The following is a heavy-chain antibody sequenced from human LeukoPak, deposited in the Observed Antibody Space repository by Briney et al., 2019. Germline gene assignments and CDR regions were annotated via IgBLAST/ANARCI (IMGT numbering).Heavy chain of an antibody. CDR2: IGSSVSTR. CDR1: GFTFSSYS. D-gene: IGHD2-2*01. Sequence: GGSLRLSCAVSGFTFSSYSMNWVRRAPGKGLEWVSYIGSSVSTRYYADSVKGRFTISRDNGKHSLYLQMNSLRAEDTAVYYCARGFFGQLLSRFRAFDIWGQGTMVTVSS. V-gene: IGHV3-48*01. CDR3: ARGFFGQLLSRFRAFDI. J-gene: IGHJ3*02.